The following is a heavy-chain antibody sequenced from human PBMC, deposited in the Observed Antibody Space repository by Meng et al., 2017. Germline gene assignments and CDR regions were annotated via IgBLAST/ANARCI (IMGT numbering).Heavy chain of an antibody. J-gene: IGHJ4*02. V-gene: IGHV3-21*01. CDR2: ISSSISYI. D-gene: IGHD6-19*01. Sequence: GGSLRLSCAASGFTFSSYSMNWVRQDPGKGLEWVSSISSSISYIYYADSVKGRFTIHRDNDKNSLYLQMNSMRAEDTAVYYCARDQRGYSSVVCWGQGTLVTVSS. CDR1: GFTFSSYS. CDR3: ARDQRGYSSVVC.